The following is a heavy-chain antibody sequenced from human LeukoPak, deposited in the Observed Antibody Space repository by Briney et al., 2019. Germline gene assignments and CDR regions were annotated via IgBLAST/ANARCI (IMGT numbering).Heavy chain of an antibody. Sequence: GGSLRLSCGASGFTFSSHGMNWVRQAPGKGLEWVSGISPSGGITYYTDSVKGRFTISRDNSQNTVFLQVNNLRTEDTALYYCAKTSLSDASGHYYYMDVWGKGTTVTVSS. D-gene: IGHD3-3*01. V-gene: IGHV3-23*01. J-gene: IGHJ6*03. CDR2: ISPSGGIT. CDR3: AKTSLSDASGHYYYMDV. CDR1: GFTFSSHG.